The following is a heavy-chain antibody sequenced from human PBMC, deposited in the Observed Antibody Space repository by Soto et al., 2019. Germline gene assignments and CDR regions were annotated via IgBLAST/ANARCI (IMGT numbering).Heavy chain of an antibody. CDR3: ASQRPCGGGSCFSLRSFDR. Sequence: GSLRLSCAASGFAVSTYAMSWVRKTPGKGLEWVCTITGSGGSTYYADAVKGRFTISRDNSRNTLYLQMSSLRAEDTAVYSCASQRPCGGGSCFSLRSFDRWGQGTLVTVSS. D-gene: IGHD2-15*01. CDR1: GFAVSTYA. V-gene: IGHV3-23*01. CDR2: ITGSGGST. J-gene: IGHJ4*02.